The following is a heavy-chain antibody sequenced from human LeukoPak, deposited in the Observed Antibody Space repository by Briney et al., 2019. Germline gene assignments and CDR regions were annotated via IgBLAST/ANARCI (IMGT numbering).Heavy chain of an antibody. J-gene: IGHJ4*02. CDR2: IFYTGIA. V-gene: IGHV4-30-4*01. CDR1: GGSIISDDYY. Sequence: PSETLSLTCSVSGGSIISDDYYWSWIRQPPGKGLEWIGYIFYTGIAHYSPSLQSRVTISIDTSKKHFSLKLSSVTAADTAVYYCAGRSPSGYYFDSWGQGTLVTVSS. D-gene: IGHD1-26*01. CDR3: AGRSPSGYYFDS.